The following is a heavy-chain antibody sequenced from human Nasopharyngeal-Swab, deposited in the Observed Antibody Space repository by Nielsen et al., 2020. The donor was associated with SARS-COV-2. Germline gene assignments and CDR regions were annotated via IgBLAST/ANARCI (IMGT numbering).Heavy chain of an antibody. D-gene: IGHD1-26*01. CDR1: GFTFSSYG. J-gene: IGHJ3*02. Sequence: LKISCAASGFTFSSYGMHWVRQAPGKGLEWVAVISYDGSNKYYADSVKGRFTISRDNSKNTLYLQMNSLRAEDTAVYYCAKGWGGSYVDAFDIWGQGTMVTVSS. V-gene: IGHV3-30*18. CDR3: AKGWGGSYVDAFDI. CDR2: ISYDGSNK.